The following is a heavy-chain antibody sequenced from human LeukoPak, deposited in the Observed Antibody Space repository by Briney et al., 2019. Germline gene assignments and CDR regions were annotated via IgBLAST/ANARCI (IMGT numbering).Heavy chain of an antibody. CDR1: GFTFSSYA. CDR2: ISYDGSNK. D-gene: IGHD2-15*01. Sequence: GGSLRLSCAASGFTFSSYAMHWVRQAPGKGLEWVAVISYDGSNKYYADSVKGRFTISRDNSKNTLYLQMNSLRAEDTAVYYCANLGYCSGGSCYSSFDYWGQGTLVTVSS. J-gene: IGHJ4*02. V-gene: IGHV3-30-3*01. CDR3: ANLGYCSGGSCYSSFDY.